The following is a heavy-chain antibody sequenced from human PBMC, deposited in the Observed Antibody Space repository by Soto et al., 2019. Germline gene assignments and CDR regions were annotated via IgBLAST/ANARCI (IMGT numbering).Heavy chain of an antibody. CDR2: ISYDGSNK. J-gene: IGHJ4*01. CDR3: ARWGGIASPGYDGSPAPYDY. D-gene: IGHD6-13*01. Sequence: QVQLVESGGGVVQPGRSLRLSCAASGFIISSYGMHWVRQAPGKGLEWLAVISYDGSNKFYGDSVKGRFTISRDNSKNSLSLQVNSLRAEDTAVYYCARWGGIASPGYDGSPAPYDYWGQGTLVTVSS. CDR1: GFIISSYG. V-gene: IGHV3-30*03.